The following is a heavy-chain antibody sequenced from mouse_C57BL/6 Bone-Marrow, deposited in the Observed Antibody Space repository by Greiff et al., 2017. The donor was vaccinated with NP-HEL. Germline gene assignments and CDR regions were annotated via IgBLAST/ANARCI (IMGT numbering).Heavy chain of an antibody. CDR3: ARLGDLPRYFDV. Sequence: EVQRVESGGGLVKPGGSLKLSCAASGFTFSSYTMSWVRQTPEKRLEWVATISGGGGNTYYPDSVKGRFTISRDNAKNTLYLQMSSLRSEDTALYYCARLGDLPRYFDVWGTGTTVTVSS. J-gene: IGHJ1*03. CDR2: ISGGGGNT. CDR1: GFTFSSYT. D-gene: IGHD2-13*01. V-gene: IGHV5-9*01.